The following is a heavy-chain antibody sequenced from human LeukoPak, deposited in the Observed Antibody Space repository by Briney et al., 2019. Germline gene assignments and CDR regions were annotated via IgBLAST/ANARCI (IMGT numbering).Heavy chain of an antibody. J-gene: IGHJ4*02. CDR3: AKQLGYCSDGSCYFPY. Sequence: GGSLRLSCAASGFTFSSYAMSWVRQAPGKGLEWVSTISGSAGSTYYADSVKGRFTISRDNSKSTLCLQMNSLRAEDTAVYYCAKQLGYCSDGSCYFPYWGQGTLVTVSS. V-gene: IGHV3-23*01. CDR1: GFTFSSYA. CDR2: ISGSAGST. D-gene: IGHD2-15*01.